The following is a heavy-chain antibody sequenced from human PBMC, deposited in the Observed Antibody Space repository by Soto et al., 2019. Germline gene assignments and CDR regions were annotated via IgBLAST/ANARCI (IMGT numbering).Heavy chain of an antibody. J-gene: IGHJ4*02. Sequence: GSLRLSCAASVFTCSNYAVSWVRQSPGRGLEWVASISDRGCSTKYADSVNGRFTISRDNSRNTLFLQMDTLRAEDTAVYYCARLPYSYVSLYFFDFWGQGTLVTVSS. CDR3: ARLPYSYVSLYFFDF. D-gene: IGHD5-18*01. V-gene: IGHV3-23*01. CDR2: ISDRGCST. CDR1: VFTCSNYA.